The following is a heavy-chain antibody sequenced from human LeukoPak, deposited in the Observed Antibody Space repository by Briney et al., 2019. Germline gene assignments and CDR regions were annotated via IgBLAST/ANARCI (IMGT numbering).Heavy chain of an antibody. CDR1: GGSISSGSYY. CDR2: IYTSGST. Sequence: KPSQTLSLTCTVSGGSISSGSYYWSWIRQPAGKGLEWIGRIYTSGSTNYNPSLKSRVTISVDTSKNQFSLKLSSVTAADTAVYYCARAGYSGYDWGNWFDPWGQGTLVTASS. V-gene: IGHV4-61*02. D-gene: IGHD5-12*01. J-gene: IGHJ5*02. CDR3: ARAGYSGYDWGNWFDP.